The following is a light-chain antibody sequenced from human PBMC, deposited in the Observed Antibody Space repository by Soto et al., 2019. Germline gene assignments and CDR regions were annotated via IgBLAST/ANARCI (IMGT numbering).Light chain of an antibody. J-gene: IGKJ3*01. V-gene: IGKV3-20*01. CDR2: GAS. Sequence: EIVLTQSPGTLSLSPGEGATLSCRASQSVSTNFFAWYQQKPGQAPRLLIYGASTRATGIPDRFSGSGSGTDVTLTISRLEPEDFAVYYCQHYDTSPPGFSFGPGTKVEIK. CDR3: QHYDTSPPGFS. CDR1: QSVSTNF.